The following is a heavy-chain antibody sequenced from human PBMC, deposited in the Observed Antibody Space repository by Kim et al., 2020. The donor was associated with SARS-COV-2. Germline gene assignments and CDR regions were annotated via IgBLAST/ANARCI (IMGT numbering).Heavy chain of an antibody. CDR3: ARDTSVLLWFGAAPDYYYYGMDV. V-gene: IGHV4-39*07. Sequence: SETLSLTCTVSGGSISSSSYYWGWIRQPPGKGLEWIGSIYYSGSTYYNPSLKSRVTISVDTSKNQFSLKLSSVTAADTAVYYCARDTSVLLWFGAAPDYYYYGMDVWGQGTTVTVSS. J-gene: IGHJ6*02. CDR2: IYYSGST. CDR1: GGSISSSSYY. D-gene: IGHD3-10*01.